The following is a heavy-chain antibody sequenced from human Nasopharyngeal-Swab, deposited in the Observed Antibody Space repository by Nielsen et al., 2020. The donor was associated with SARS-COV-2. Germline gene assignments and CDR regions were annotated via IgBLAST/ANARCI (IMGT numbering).Heavy chain of an antibody. Sequence: GVLKISCAASGFSFTTYAMTWVRQAPGKGLEWVSAISRTSSTYYADSVKGRFTVSRDNSKNTLYLQMNSLRAEDTAVYYCAKGTGATYRAIDYWGQGTLVTASS. J-gene: IGHJ4*02. CDR1: GFSFTTYA. V-gene: IGHV3-23*01. CDR3: AKGTGATYRAIDY. CDR2: ISRTSST. D-gene: IGHD1-26*01.